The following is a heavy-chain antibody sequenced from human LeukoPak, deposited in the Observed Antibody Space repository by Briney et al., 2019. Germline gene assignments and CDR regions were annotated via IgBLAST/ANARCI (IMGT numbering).Heavy chain of an antibody. V-gene: IGHV1-69*05. J-gene: IGHJ4*02. Sequence: SVKVSCKASGGTFSSYAISWVRQAPGQGLEWMGRIIPIFGTANYAQRFQGRVTITTDESTSTAYMELSSLRSEDTAVYYCARDYSSYTGYYFDYWGQGTLVTVSS. D-gene: IGHD5-12*01. CDR3: ARDYSSYTGYYFDY. CDR1: GGTFSSYA. CDR2: IIPIFGTA.